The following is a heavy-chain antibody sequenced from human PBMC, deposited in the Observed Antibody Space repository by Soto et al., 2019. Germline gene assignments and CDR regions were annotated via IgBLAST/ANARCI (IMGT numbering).Heavy chain of an antibody. J-gene: IGHJ4*02. D-gene: IGHD5-18*01. V-gene: IGHV3-48*01. CDR3: AKDKRKQLCFHRDC. Sequence: GGSLRLFCAASGFTFSSYSMNWVRQAPGKGLEWVSYISSSSTIYYADSVKGRFTISRDNAKNSLYLQMNNLRAEDTAGYYCAKDKRKQLCFHRDCGAQGTRLTVSS. CDR1: GFTFSSYS. CDR2: ISSSSTI.